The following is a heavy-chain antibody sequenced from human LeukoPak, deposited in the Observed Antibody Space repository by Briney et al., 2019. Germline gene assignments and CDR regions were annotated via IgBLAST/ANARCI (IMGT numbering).Heavy chain of an antibody. D-gene: IGHD3-22*01. V-gene: IGHV1-8*01. Sequence: GASVKVSCKASGYTFTSYDINWVRQATGQGLEWMGWMNPNSGNTGYAQKFQGRVTMTRNTSISTAYMELSRLRSDDTAVYYCARDPQGGDSSGYPLYYFDYWGQGTLVTVSS. CDR1: GYTFTSYD. CDR3: ARDPQGGDSSGYPLYYFDY. CDR2: MNPNSGNT. J-gene: IGHJ4*02.